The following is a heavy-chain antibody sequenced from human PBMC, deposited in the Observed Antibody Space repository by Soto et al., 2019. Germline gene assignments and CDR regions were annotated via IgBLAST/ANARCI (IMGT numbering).Heavy chain of an antibody. V-gene: IGHV1-18*01. J-gene: IGHJ5*02. CDR2: ISAYNGNT. Sequence: GASVKVSCKASGYTFTSYGISWVRQAPGQGLEWMGWISAYNGNTSYAQKLQGRVTMTTDTSTSTAYMELRSLRSDDTAVYYCARDKAAAGTSYRFDPWGQGTLVTVSS. CDR3: ARDKAAAGTSYRFDP. CDR1: GYTFTSYG. D-gene: IGHD6-13*01.